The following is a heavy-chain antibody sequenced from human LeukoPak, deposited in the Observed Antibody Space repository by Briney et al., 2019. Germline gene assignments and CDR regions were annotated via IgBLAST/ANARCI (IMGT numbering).Heavy chain of an antibody. Sequence: GGSLRLSCAASGFTFGRYWMTWVRQTPGKGLEWVAATSSSDAGTYHADSVRGRFTISRDNSKNTLYLQMNSLRAEDAAVYFCAKAPVTSCRGAYCYPFDSWGQGTLVTVSS. CDR1: GFTFGRYW. V-gene: IGHV3-23*01. D-gene: IGHD2-21*01. CDR3: AKAPVTSCRGAYCYPFDS. J-gene: IGHJ4*02. CDR2: TSSSDAGT.